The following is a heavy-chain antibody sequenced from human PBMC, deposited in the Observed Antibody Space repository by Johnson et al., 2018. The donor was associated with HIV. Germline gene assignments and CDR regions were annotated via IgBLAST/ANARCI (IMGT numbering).Heavy chain of an antibody. CDR1: GCTFSNYW. D-gene: IGHD6-6*01. J-gene: IGHJ3*01. CDR2: INQDGGEK. Sequence: VHLVESGGGLVQPGGSPRLSCAASGCTFSNYWMTWVRQAPGKGLEWVANINQDGGEKIYVDSVQGRFTISRDNAENSLYLQMNSLRVDDTAVYYCARDPGPGSSSHERGWGGFDLWGQGTMVAVSS. V-gene: IGHV3-7*01. CDR3: ARDPGPGSSSHERGWGGFDL.